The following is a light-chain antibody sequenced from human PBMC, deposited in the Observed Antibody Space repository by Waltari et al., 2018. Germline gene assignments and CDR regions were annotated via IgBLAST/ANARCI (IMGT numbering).Light chain of an antibody. J-gene: IGKJ1*01. Sequence: EVILTQSPGILSLSPGERAILSCRASQDISAHLVWYQQRSGQAPRLRIFEAASRAEGVPERFSGRGSGTDFTLTIHRLEAEDFAVYYCQHRSDWWQWAFGQGTKVEMK. CDR3: QHRSDWWQWA. CDR2: EAA. CDR1: QDISAH. V-gene: IGKV3-11*01.